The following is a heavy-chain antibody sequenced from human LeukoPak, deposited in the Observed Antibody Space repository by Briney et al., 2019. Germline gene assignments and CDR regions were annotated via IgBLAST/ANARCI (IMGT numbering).Heavy chain of an antibody. CDR3: ARVIIGSSRHDTFDI. Sequence: PGGSLRLSCAASGFTFSSYGMHWVRQAPGKGLEWVAFIRYDGSNKYYADSVKGRFTIPRDNSKNTLYLQMNSLRAEDTAVYYCARVIIGSSRHDTFDIWGQGTMITVS. CDR2: IRYDGSNK. V-gene: IGHV3-30*02. CDR1: GFTFSSYG. J-gene: IGHJ3*02. D-gene: IGHD6-6*01.